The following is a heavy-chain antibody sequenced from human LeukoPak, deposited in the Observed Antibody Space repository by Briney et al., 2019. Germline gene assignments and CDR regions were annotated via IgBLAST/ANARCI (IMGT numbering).Heavy chain of an antibody. D-gene: IGHD3-10*01. CDR3: ARSTGSQLLWFGEFDY. V-gene: IGHV4-61*01. CDR2: IYYSGST. J-gene: IGHJ4*02. CDR1: GGSVSSGSYY. Sequence: SETLSLTCTVSGGSVSSGSYYWSWIRQPPGKGLEWIGYIYYSGSTNYNPSLKSRVTISVDTSKNQFSLKLSSVTAADTAVYYCARSTGSQLLWFGEFDYWGQGTLVTVPS.